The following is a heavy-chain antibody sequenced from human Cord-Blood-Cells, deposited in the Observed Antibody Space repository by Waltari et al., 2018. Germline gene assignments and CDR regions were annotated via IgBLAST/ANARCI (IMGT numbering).Heavy chain of an antibody. CDR3: ARGGGSSGEGNWFDP. D-gene: IGHD6-19*01. CDR1: GGSFSGYY. J-gene: IGHJ5*02. Sequence: QVQLQQWGAGLLKPSETLSLTCAVYGGSFSGYYWSWIRQPPGKGMAWIGENNHSGSSNYHLSLKSRVTISVDTSKNQFSLKLSSVTAADTAVYYCARGGGSSGEGNWFDPWGQGTLVTVSS. CDR2: NNHSGSS. V-gene: IGHV4-34*01.